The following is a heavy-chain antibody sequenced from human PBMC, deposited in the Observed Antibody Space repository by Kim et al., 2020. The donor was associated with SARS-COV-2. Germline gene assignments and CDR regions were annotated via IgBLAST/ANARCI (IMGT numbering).Heavy chain of an antibody. Sequence: GGSLRLSCAASGFSVNTYWMHWVRQAPGKGLEWVSRINEDGSRTDHADSVKGRFTISRDSAKNTLSLQMNSLRAEDTAMYYCSRDTFGPVDQWGQGTHVT. D-gene: IGHD3-3*01. J-gene: IGHJ4*02. CDR1: GFSVNTYW. V-gene: IGHV3-74*01. CDR2: INEDGSRT. CDR3: SRDTFGPVDQ.